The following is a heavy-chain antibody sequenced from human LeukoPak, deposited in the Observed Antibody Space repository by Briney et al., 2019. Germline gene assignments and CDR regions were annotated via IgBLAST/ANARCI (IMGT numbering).Heavy chain of an antibody. V-gene: IGHV4-38-2*02. CDR2: IYHSGST. Sequence: PSETLSLTCTVSGYSISSGYYWGWIRQPPGKGLEWIGSIYHSGSTYYNPSLKSRVTISVDTSKNQFSLKLSSVTAADTAVYYCARKSDRGFDYWGQGTLVTVSS. D-gene: IGHD3-22*01. CDR3: ARKSDRGFDY. CDR1: GYSISSGYY. J-gene: IGHJ4*02.